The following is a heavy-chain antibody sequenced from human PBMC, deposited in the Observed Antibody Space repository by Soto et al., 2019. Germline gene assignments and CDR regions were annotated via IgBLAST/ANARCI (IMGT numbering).Heavy chain of an antibody. J-gene: IGHJ1*01. Sequence: SETLSLTCAVYGGSLSAYYWSWIRQPPGKGLEWIGEINPSGTTNYNPSLKSRVTISVDTSKNQFSLKLSSVTAAYTAVYHCALAPAAHILHWGQGTLVTVSS. D-gene: IGHD6-25*01. V-gene: IGHV4-34*01. CDR3: ALAPAAHILH. CDR2: INPSGTT. CDR1: GGSLSAYY.